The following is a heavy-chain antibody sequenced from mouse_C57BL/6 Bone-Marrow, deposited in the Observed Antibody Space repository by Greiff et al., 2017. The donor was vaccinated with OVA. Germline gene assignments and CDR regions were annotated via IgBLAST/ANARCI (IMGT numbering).Heavy chain of an antibody. CDR3: ARDDYYWYFDV. Sequence: EVKLMESGGGLVQSGRSLRLSCATSGFTFCDFYMEWVRQAPGKGLEWIAASRNKANDYTTEYSASVKGRFIVSRDTSQSILYLQMNALRAEDTAIYYCARDDYYWYFDVWGTGTTVTVSS. V-gene: IGHV7-1*01. CDR1: GFTFCDFY. CDR2: SRNKANDYTT. J-gene: IGHJ1*03.